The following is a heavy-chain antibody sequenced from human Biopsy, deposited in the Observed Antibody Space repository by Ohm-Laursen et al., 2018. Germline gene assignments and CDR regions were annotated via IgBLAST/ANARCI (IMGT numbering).Heavy chain of an antibody. CDR3: ARIPILVVPAAIVYRHRRHLQGLDV. D-gene: IGHD2-2*02. CDR1: GFSLNTRGMS. V-gene: IGHV2-70*16. J-gene: IGHJ6*02. Sequence: TQTLTLTCTLSGFSLNTRGMSVTWIRQPPGKALEWLARIDWDDSKFYSESLKTRVTISKGTSEKHVVLTLSDVAPVDTATYSCARIPILVVPAAIVYRHRRHLQGLDVWGQGTTVIVSS. CDR2: IDWDDSK.